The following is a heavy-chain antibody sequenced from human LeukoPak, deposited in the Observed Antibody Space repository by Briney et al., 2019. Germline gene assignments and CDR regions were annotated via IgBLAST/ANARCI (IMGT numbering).Heavy chain of an antibody. D-gene: IGHD2/OR15-2a*01. CDR3: AGHHPRNTVDF. V-gene: IGHV4-59*08. J-gene: IGHJ4*02. CDR2: ISDIGRI. CDR1: GGSISSYY. Sequence: SETLSLTCTVSGGSISSYYWSWIRQPPGKGLEWIAYISDIGRINYNPSLKSRVTISLGTSKNQFSLKLSSVTAADTAVYYCAGHHPRNTVDFWGQGTLVTVSS.